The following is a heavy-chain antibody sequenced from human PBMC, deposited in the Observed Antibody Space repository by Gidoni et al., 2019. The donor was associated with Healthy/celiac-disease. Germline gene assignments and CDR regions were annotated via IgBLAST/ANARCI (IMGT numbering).Heavy chain of an antibody. J-gene: IGHJ4*02. Sequence: EVQLLESGGGLVQPGGSLRLSCAASGFTFSRYAMSWVRQAPGKGLEWVSAISGSGGSTYYADSVKGRFTISRDNSKNTLYLQMNSLRAEDTAVYYCAKRSIGYSGSYYLDYWGQGTLVTVSS. CDR3: AKRSIGYSGSYYLDY. CDR1: GFTFSRYA. CDR2: ISGSGGST. V-gene: IGHV3-23*01. D-gene: IGHD1-26*01.